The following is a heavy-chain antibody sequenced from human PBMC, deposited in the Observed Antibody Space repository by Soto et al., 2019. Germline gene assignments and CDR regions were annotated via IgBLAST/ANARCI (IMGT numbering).Heavy chain of an antibody. CDR3: ARASCGGDCYSSDFDY. V-gene: IGHV1-46*01. J-gene: IGHJ4*02. CDR1: GYTFTSYY. CDR2: INPSGGST. Sequence: ASVKVSCKASGYTFTSYYMHWVRQAPGQGLEWMGIINPSGGSTSYAQKFQGRVTMTRDTSTSTVYMEPSSLRSEDTAVYYCARASCGGDCYSSDFDYWGQGTLVTVSS. D-gene: IGHD2-21*02.